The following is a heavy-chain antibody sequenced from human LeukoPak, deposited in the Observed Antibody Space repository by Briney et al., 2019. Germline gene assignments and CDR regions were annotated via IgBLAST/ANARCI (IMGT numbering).Heavy chain of an antibody. D-gene: IGHD3-3*01. CDR3: ARGYYDFWSGHTSAFDY. J-gene: IGHJ4*02. CDR2: INPNSGGT. Sequence: ASVKVSCKASGYTFTGYYMHWVRQAPRQGLEWMGWINPNSGGTNYAQKFQGRVTMTRDTSISTAYMELSRLRSDDTAVYYCARGYYDFWSGHTSAFDYWGQGTLVTVSS. CDR1: GYTFTGYY. V-gene: IGHV1-2*02.